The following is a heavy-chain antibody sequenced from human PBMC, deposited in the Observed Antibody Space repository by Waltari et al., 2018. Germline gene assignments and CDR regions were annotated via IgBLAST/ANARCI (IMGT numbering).Heavy chain of an antibody. J-gene: IGHJ4*02. CDR2: FYSTGSA. CDR1: GDSFSTGTSF. CDR3: ARGSYISGRRDFDS. Sequence: QVQLQESGPGLVKPSQTLSLTCTVSGDSFSTGTSFWTWIRQPAGEGLEWIGYFYSTGSANYNPSLKTRVTISVDTSKNQFSLKLSSVTAADTAVYYCARGSYISGRRDFDSWGQGTLVTVSS. D-gene: IGHD6-19*01. V-gene: IGHV4-61*09.